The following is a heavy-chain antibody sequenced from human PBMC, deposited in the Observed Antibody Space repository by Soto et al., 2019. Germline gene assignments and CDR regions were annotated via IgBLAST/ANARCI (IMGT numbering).Heavy chain of an antibody. D-gene: IGHD2-2*01. V-gene: IGHV3-23*01. CDR3: ARYIPGVRYYGMDV. CDR1: GFIFSSYA. Sequence: GGPLRLSCAASGFIFSSYAMKWVRKGPGKGLEWVSLIGESGTPTYYADSVKGRFTISRDNSGNTLFLEMYSLRAEDTAVYYCARYIPGVRYYGMDVWGQGTTVTVSS. J-gene: IGHJ6*02. CDR2: IGESGTPT.